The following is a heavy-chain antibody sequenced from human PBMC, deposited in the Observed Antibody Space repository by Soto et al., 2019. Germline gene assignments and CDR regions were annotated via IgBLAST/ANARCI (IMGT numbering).Heavy chain of an antibody. CDR1: GFTFTSSA. J-gene: IGHJ4*02. CDR3: AASSSYCGGDCLDY. Sequence: SVKVSCKASGFTFTSSAVQWVRQARGQRLEWIGWIVVGSGNTNYAQKFQERVTITRDMSTSTAYMELSSLRSEDTAVYYCAASSSYCGGDCLDYWGQGTLVTVSS. D-gene: IGHD2-21*01. V-gene: IGHV1-58*01. CDR2: IVVGSGNT.